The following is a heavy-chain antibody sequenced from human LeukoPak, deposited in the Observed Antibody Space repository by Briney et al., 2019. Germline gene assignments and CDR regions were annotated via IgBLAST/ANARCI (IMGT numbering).Heavy chain of an antibody. CDR2: IYTSGST. V-gene: IGHV4-61*02. CDR1: GGSISSGSYY. CDR3: AKKPDQGYLSGGSCAQRNAPYFYYFDY. J-gene: IGHJ4*02. Sequence: SETLSLTCTVSGGSISSGSYYWSWIRQPAGKGLEWIGRIYTSGSTNYNPSLKSRVTISVDTSKNQFSLKLSSVTAEDPAVNYWAKKPDQGYLSGGSCAQRNAPYFYYFDYWGQGPLVTVSS. D-gene: IGHD2-15*01.